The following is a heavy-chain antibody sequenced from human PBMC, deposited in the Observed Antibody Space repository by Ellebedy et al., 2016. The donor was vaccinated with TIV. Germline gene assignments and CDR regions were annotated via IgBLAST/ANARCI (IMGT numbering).Heavy chain of an antibody. V-gene: IGHV1-18*01. Sequence: ASVKVSCKASGGTFSSYGINWVRQAPGQGLEWMGWISAYNGNTNYAQKLQGRVTMTTDTSTRTAYMELSRLRSDDTAVYYCAREDQKGNYYYGMDVWGQGTTVTVSS. D-gene: IGHD2-2*01. CDR1: GGTFSSYG. CDR3: AREDQKGNYYYGMDV. CDR2: ISAYNGNT. J-gene: IGHJ6*02.